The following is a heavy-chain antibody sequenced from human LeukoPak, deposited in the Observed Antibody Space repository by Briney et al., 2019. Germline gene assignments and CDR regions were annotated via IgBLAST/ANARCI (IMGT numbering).Heavy chain of an antibody. Sequence: PGGSLRLSCAASGFTFGSYGMHWVRQAPGKGLEWVTFIRSDGSNKYYADSVKGRFTISRDNSKNTLYLQMNSLRAEDTAVYYCANSMISAFDIWGQGTMVTVSS. CDR3: ANSMISAFDI. CDR2: IRSDGSNK. D-gene: IGHD3-22*01. CDR1: GFTFGSYG. V-gene: IGHV3-30*02. J-gene: IGHJ3*02.